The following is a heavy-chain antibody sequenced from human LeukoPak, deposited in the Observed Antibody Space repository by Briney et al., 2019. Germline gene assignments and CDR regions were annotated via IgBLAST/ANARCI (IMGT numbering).Heavy chain of an antibody. J-gene: IGHJ4*02. CDR1: GFSFSSYA. CDR2: IHSNGITI. Sequence: PGGSLRLSCSASGFSFSSYAMLCVRQAPGKGLEYVSAIHSNGITIYTADPVKGRFTISRDNSKNKLYLQMSSLGAEDTAVYYCVKGDCSGGSCYFLSWGQGTLVTVSS. D-gene: IGHD2-15*01. V-gene: IGHV3-64D*09. CDR3: VKGDCSGGSCYFLS.